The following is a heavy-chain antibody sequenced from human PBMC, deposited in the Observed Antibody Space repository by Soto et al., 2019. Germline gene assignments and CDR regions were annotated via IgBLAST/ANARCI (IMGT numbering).Heavy chain of an antibody. D-gene: IGHD6-25*01. J-gene: IGHJ4*02. CDR3: ARHLAAGDS. CDR1: GYTFTSYY. V-gene: IGHV1-46*03. CDR2: VNPTGGST. Sequence: AASVKVSCKASGYTFTSYYIHWVRQAPGQGLEWMAIVNPTGGSTNYAQKFQGRVTVTFDTSTSTVFMELNSLRYEDTAVYYCARHLAAGDSWGQGTLVTVSS.